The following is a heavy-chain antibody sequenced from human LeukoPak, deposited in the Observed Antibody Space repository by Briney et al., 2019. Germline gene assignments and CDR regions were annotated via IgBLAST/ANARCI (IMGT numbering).Heavy chain of an antibody. CDR1: GFSFSDYY. V-gene: IGHV3-11*06. CDR2: ISSRSTYI. CDR3: ASGGTGAFDY. D-gene: IGHD2-15*01. J-gene: IGHJ4*02. Sequence: GGSLRLACTASGFSFSDYYMSWIRQAPGKGLEWISYISSRSTYISDADSVKGRFTISRDNAKNLLFLQMNSLRVVDTALYYCASGGTGAFDYWGQGILVTVS.